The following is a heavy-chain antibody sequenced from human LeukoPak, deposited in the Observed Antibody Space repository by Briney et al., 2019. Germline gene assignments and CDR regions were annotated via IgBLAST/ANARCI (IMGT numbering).Heavy chain of an antibody. J-gene: IGHJ4*02. CDR1: GYNFPGYW. CDR2: IYPGDSDT. D-gene: IGHD1-14*01. CDR3: AKGNPVVTYFFDY. Sequence: GESLKISCKGSGYNFPGYWIGWLRQMPGKGLEWMGIIYPGDSDTRYSPSFQGQVTISADKSISAAYLQWSSLKASDTAMYYCAKGNPVVTYFFDYWGQGTLVTVSS. V-gene: IGHV5-51*01.